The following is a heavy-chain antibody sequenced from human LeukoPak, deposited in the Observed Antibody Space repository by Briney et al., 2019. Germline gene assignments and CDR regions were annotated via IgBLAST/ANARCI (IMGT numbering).Heavy chain of an antibody. J-gene: IGHJ6*02. CDR3: ARHVKWELLYAFDV. V-gene: IGHV4-39*01. CDR1: GGSISNTAYH. D-gene: IGHD1-26*01. CDR2: VYQNGDT. Sequence: PSETLSLTCIVSGGSISNTAYHWGWIRQSPGKGLEWIGSVYQNGDTYYNPSLKSRITMSADTSKNQFYLRLSSVTAADTAVYFCARHVKWELLYAFDVWGQGTAVTVSS.